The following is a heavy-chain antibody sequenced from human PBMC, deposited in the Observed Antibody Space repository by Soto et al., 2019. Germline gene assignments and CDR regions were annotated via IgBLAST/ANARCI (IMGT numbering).Heavy chain of an antibody. V-gene: IGHV2-5*02. J-gene: IGHJ4*02. CDR2: IYWDDDK. CDR1: GYSLSSTRMA. Sequence: HITLKESGPTLVKPTQSLTLTWTFSGYSLSSTRMAVGWIRQPPGKALEWLALIYWDDDKRYSPFLKSRLTITKDTSKNQVVLTMSNMDPVDTARYYCAHIVVADLGYYFDYWGQGTLVTVSS. CDR3: AHIVVADLGYYFDY. D-gene: IGHD5-12*01.